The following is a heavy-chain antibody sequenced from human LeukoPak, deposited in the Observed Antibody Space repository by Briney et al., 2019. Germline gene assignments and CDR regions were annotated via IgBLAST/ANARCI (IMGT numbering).Heavy chain of an antibody. J-gene: IGHJ4*02. V-gene: IGHV3-7*01. CDR3: GRLARNAWYAVDY. CDR1: DFTFSFYW. CDR2: ILPDGSEK. D-gene: IGHD6-19*01. Sequence: GGSLRLSCAASDFTFSFYWMTWVRQAPGEGLEWVANILPDGSEKYYLDSVKGRFTISRDNPTNSLYLQINSLRAEDTALYYCGRLARNAWYAVDYWGQGTLVTVSS.